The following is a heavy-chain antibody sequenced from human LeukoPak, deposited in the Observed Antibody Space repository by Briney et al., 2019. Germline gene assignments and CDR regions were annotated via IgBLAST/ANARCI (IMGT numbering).Heavy chain of an antibody. J-gene: IGHJ4*02. D-gene: IGHD2-15*01. CDR1: GGSTSNYY. CDR3: ARRYCSGDSCYYFDY. Sequence: PSETLSLTCTISGGSTSNYYWSWIRQPPGKALEWIGYIYSSGSTNYNPSLRNRVSISEDTSKNQFSLRLRSVTAADTAVYYCARRYCSGDSCYYFDYWGQGTLVTVSS. V-gene: IGHV4-4*08. CDR2: IYSSGST.